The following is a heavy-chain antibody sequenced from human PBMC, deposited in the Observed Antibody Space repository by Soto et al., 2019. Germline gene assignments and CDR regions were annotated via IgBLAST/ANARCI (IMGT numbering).Heavy chain of an antibody. CDR1: GFTFSSHG. D-gene: IGHD2-15*01. V-gene: IGHV3-30*18. CDR2: MSSDGTIK. Sequence: GGSLRLSCTASGFTFSSHGMHWVRQAPGKGLEWVALMSSDGTIKSYRDSVKGRFTISRDNSKNTLYLEMNSLREEDTALYYCAKRGFCGGGRCYPHHFDYWGQGTLVTVSS. J-gene: IGHJ4*02. CDR3: AKRGFCGGGRCYPHHFDY.